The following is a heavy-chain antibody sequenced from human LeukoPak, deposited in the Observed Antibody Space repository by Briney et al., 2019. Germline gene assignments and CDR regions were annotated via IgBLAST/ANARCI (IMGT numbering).Heavy chain of an antibody. CDR1: GFTFSSYS. CDR3: ARGGSDSSSWYGDLGYCYYMDV. Sequence: GGSLRLSCVASGFTFSSYSMNWVRQASGKGLEWVSYISTSSSLIYYADSVKGRFTISRDNAKNSIYLQMNSLRAEDTAVYYCARGGSDSSSWYGDLGYCYYMDVWGKGTTVTVSS. CDR2: ISTSSSLI. J-gene: IGHJ6*03. V-gene: IGHV3-48*01. D-gene: IGHD6-13*01.